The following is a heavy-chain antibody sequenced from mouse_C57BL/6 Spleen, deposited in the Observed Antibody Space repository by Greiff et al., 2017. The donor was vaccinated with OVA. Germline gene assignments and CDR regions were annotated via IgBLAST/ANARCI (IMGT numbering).Heavy chain of an antibody. CDR3: TRDPPWSQFYFDY. D-gene: IGHD1-1*02. CDR2: ISSGGDYI. V-gene: IGHV5-9-1*02. Sequence: DVQLVESGEGLVKPGGSLKLSCAASGFTFSSYAMSWVRQTPEKRLEWVAYISSGGDYIYYADTVKGRFTISRDNARNTLYLQMSSLKSEDTAMYYCTRDPPWSQFYFDYWGQGTTLTVSS. J-gene: IGHJ2*01. CDR1: GFTFSSYA.